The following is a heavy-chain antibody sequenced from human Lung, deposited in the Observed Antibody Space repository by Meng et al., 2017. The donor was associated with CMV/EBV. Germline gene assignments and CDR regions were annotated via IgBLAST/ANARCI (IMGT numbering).Heavy chain of an antibody. V-gene: IGHV3-9*01. CDR3: AKGSGGVYYYYGMDV. CDR2: ISWISGSI. Sequence: GGSLGLXCAASGFTFDDYAMHWVRQAPGKGLEWVSGISWISGSIGYADSVKGRFTISRDNAKDSLYLQMNSLRAEDTALYYCAKGSGGVYYYYGMDVWGQGTTVTVSS. J-gene: IGHJ6*02. D-gene: IGHD2-8*02. CDR1: GFTFDDYA.